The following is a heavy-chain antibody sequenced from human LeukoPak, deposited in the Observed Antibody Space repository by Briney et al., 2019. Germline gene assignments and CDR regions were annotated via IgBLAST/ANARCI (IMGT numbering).Heavy chain of an antibody. Sequence: GESLKISFKASGYRFTNFWIAWVRPMPGKGLEWMGIIYAGDSDTRYSPSLQGQVTMSVDKSSSTAYLQWTSLKASDTAMYYCARSGFARGMDVWGKGTTVTVAS. CDR3: ARSGFARGMDV. V-gene: IGHV5-51*01. D-gene: IGHD3-10*01. CDR1: GYRFTNFW. CDR2: IYAGDSDT. J-gene: IGHJ6*04.